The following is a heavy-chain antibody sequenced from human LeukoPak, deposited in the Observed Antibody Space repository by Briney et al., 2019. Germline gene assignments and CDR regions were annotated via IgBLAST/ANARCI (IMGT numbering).Heavy chain of an antibody. J-gene: IGHJ5*02. Sequence: GGSLRLSCKASGFTFKNSALSWIRQAPGKGLEWVSSISSSGSGTYYAESVQGRFSVFRDNSNNTLYLQMSGLRADDTAVYFCAKDPQASRWFDRWGQGTLVTVSS. V-gene: IGHV3-23*01. CDR2: ISSSGSGT. CDR3: AKDPQASRWFDR. CDR1: GFTFKNSA. D-gene: IGHD1-26*01.